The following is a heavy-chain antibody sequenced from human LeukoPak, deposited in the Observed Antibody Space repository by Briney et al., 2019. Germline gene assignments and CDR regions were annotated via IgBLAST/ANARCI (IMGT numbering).Heavy chain of an antibody. CDR1: GFTFSSYG. D-gene: IGHD3-22*01. J-gene: IGHJ4*02. V-gene: IGHV3-30*18. CDR2: ISYDGSNK. CDR3: ANPVYYDSSGYYGIDY. Sequence: PGRSLRLSCAASGFTFSSYGMHWVRQAPGKGLEWVAVISYDGSNKYYADSVKGRFTISRDNSKNTLYLQMNSLRAEDTAVYYCANPVYYDSSGYYGIDYWGQGTLVTVSS.